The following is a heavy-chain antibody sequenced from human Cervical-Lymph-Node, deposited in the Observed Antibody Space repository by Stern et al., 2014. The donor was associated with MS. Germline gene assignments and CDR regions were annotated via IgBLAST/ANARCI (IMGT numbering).Heavy chain of an antibody. CDR3: ARPPPRRKWDDPNYGMDV. D-gene: IGHD1-1*01. J-gene: IGHJ6*02. CDR1: GYTFTNNW. Sequence: VQLVQSGAEVKKPGESLKISCKGSGYTFTNNWIAWVRQMPGKGLEWMGIIYPDDSDIRYSPSLQGQVPISADKPISTASRQWSSLKAADSAVYYCARPPPRRKWDDPNYGMDVWGQGTTVTVSS. V-gene: IGHV5-51*04. CDR2: IYPDDSDI.